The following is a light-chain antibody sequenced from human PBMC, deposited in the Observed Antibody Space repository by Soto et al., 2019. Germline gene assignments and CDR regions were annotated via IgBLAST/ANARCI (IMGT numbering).Light chain of an antibody. Sequence: HLTQAPSLLSASVGDRVTITCRASPSIGSYLNWYQHKSGEAPKLLIFAADTLKSGVPSRFSGSGFNKEFTLTVTSLQPEDFATYYCQQNYDVPYTFGLGTRVEIK. CDR3: QQNYDVPYT. J-gene: IGKJ2*01. CDR2: AAD. V-gene: IGKV1-39*01. CDR1: PSIGSY.